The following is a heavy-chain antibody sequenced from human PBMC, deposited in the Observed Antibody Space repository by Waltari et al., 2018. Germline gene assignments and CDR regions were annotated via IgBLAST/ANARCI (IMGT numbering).Heavy chain of an antibody. V-gene: IGHV4-39*01. Sequence: QLQLQESGPGLVKASETLSLTCTVSGDSISSSSYYWGWVRQPPGKGLEWIGNMYYSGSTYYNPSLKSRVTISGDTSKSQFSLKLSSVTAADTSMYYCARVYSGYDQSGIFDYWGQGTLVTVSS. D-gene: IGHD5-12*01. CDR1: GDSISSSSYY. CDR2: MYYSGST. J-gene: IGHJ4*02. CDR3: ARVYSGYDQSGIFDY.